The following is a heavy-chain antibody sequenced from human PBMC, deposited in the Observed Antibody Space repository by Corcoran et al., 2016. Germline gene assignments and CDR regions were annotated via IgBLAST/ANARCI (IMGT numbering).Heavy chain of an antibody. D-gene: IGHD2-2*01. CDR3: ARSSTSYYYYYGMDV. Sequence: QVQLVQSGDEVKKPGASVKVSCKASGYTLSSFAMHWVRQAPRQRLEWMGWINAGNGNTKYSQKFQGRVTITRDTSASTAYMELSSLRSEDTAVYYCARSSTSYYYYYGMDVWGQGTTVTVSS. CDR1: GYTLSSFA. CDR2: INAGNGNT. V-gene: IGHV1-3*01. J-gene: IGHJ6*02.